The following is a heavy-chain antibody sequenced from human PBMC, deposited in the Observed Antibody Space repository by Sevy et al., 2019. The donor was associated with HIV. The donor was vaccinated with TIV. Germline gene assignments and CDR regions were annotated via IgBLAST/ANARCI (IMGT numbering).Heavy chain of an antibody. V-gene: IGHV3-7*03. D-gene: IGHD3-3*01. CDR1: GFTFSSYW. CDR2: IKQDGSEK. Sequence: GGSLRLSCAASGFTFSSYWMSWVRQAPGKGLEWVANIKQDGSEKYYVDSVKGRFTISRDNAKNSLYLQMNSLRAEDTAVYYCARDLEWLLYPNYYYYGIDVRGQGTTVTVSS. CDR3: ARDLEWLLYPNYYYYGIDV. J-gene: IGHJ6*02.